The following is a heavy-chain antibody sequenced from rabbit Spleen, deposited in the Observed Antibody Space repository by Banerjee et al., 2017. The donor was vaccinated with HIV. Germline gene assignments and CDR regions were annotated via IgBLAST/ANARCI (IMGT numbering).Heavy chain of an antibody. D-gene: IGHD4-1*01. CDR2: IDPVFGVT. Sequence: QEQVVESGGGLVQHGGSLKLSCKASGFDFSGYGVSWVRQVPGKGLEWIGYIDPVFGVTYYATWVNGRFTISRDNARNTLFLQLNSLTAADTATYFCVREAAARFSLWGPGTLVPVS. CDR1: GFDFSGYG. J-gene: IGHJ4*01. CDR3: VREAAARFSL. V-gene: IGHV1S47*01.